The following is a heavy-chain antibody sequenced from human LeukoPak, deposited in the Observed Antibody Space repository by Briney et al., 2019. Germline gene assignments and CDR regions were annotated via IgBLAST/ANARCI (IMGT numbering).Heavy chain of an antibody. Sequence: GASVTVSCKASGFTFTNSAMQWVRQARGQRREWIGWIVVASGNTKYAQKFQERVTITRDMSTSTAYMELSSLSPEDTAVYYCAAAPIEMQQRGFDYWGQGTLVTVSS. V-gene: IGHV1-58*02. CDR1: GFTFTNSA. D-gene: IGHD5-24*01. CDR2: IVVASGNT. CDR3: AAAPIEMQQRGFDY. J-gene: IGHJ4*02.